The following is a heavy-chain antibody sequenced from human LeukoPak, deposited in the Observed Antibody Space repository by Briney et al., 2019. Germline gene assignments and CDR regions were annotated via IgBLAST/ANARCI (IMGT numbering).Heavy chain of an antibody. CDR3: AYYYGSGSKLYYYGMDV. V-gene: IGHV3-23*01. Sequence: GGSLRLSCAASGFTFSSYAMSWVRQAPGKGLEWVSAISGSGGSTYYADSVKGRFTISRDNAKNSLYLQMNSLRAEDTAVYYCAYYYGSGSKLYYYGMDVWGQGTTVTVSS. D-gene: IGHD3-10*01. CDR1: GFTFSSYA. J-gene: IGHJ6*02. CDR2: ISGSGGST.